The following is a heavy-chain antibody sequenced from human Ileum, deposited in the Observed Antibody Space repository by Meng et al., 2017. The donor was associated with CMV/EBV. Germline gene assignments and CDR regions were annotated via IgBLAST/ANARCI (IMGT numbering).Heavy chain of an antibody. Sequence: GGSLRLSCAASGFTFSSYAMHWVRQAPGKGLEWVAVISYDGSNKYYADSVKGRFTISRDNSKNTLYLQMHSLRAEDTAVYYCARDRAMATRYYYYYGMDVWGQGTTVTVSS. J-gene: IGHJ6*02. V-gene: IGHV3-30*04. D-gene: IGHD5-24*01. CDR1: GFTFSSYA. CDR3: ARDRAMATRYYYYYGMDV. CDR2: ISYDGSNK.